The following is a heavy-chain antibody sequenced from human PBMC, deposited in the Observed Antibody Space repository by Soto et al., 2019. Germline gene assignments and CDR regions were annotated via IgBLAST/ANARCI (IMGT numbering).Heavy chain of an antibody. D-gene: IGHD3-16*01. CDR1: GYTFSDFD. V-gene: IGHV1-8*01. CDR2: MNAKSGDT. J-gene: IGHJ6*02. CDR3: ARGNPFNYAGFDV. Sequence: AHLEQSGTELKRPGASVKVSCKASGYTFSDFDINWLRQASGQGLEWMGWMNAKSGDTFFAQRFQDKFNMTWDTSLSTAYMEVGSLTSDDTAIYYCARGNPFNYAGFDVWGQGTTVAVSS.